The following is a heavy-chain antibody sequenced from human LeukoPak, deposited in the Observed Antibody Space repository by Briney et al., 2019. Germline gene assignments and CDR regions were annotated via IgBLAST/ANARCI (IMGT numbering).Heavy chain of an antibody. CDR3: ARTEGGYSYGSAFDI. J-gene: IGHJ3*02. CDR1: DYSISRGYN. Sequence: SETLSLTCAVSDYSISRGYNWGWIRQPPGKGLEWIGSIYHSGITYYNPSLKSRVTISVDTSKNQFSLKLTSVTAADTAVYYCARTEGGYSYGSAFDIWGQGTMVTVSS. CDR2: IYHSGIT. V-gene: IGHV4-38-2*01. D-gene: IGHD5-18*01.